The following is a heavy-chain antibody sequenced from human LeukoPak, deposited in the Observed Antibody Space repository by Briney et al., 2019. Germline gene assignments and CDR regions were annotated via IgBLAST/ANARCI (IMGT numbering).Heavy chain of an antibody. CDR3: ARDRLRFLEWLSTHSDYYYYMDV. CDR1: GGAFSSYA. CDR2: IIPIFGTA. D-gene: IGHD3-3*01. J-gene: IGHJ6*03. Sequence: SVKVSCKASGGAFSSYAISWVRQAPGQGLEWMGGIIPIFGTANYAQKFQGRVTITADESTSTAYMELSSLRSEDTAVYYCARDRLRFLEWLSTHSDYYYYMDVWGKGTTVTVSS. V-gene: IGHV1-69*01.